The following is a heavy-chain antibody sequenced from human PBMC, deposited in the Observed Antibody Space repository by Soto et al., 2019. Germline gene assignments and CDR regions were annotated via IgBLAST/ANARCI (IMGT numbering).Heavy chain of an antibody. CDR1: GGSSSNVDYY. J-gene: IGHJ5*02. CDR3: ARALYSYGPRFDP. CDR2: IYYSGST. V-gene: IGHV4-61*08. Sequence: SETLSLTCAVAGGSSSNVDYYWSWIRQPPGKGLEWIGYIYYSGSTNYNPSLKSRVTISVDTSKNQFSLKLSSVTAADTAVYYCARALYSYGPRFDPWGQGTLVTVSS. D-gene: IGHD5-18*01.